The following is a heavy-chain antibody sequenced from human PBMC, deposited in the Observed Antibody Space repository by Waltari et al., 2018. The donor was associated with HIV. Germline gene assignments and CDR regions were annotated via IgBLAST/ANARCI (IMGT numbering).Heavy chain of an antibody. Sequence: EVQLVQSGAAVKKPGESLKISCTGSGYSFNSSWIGWVRQMPGKGLEWMGINYPGYSDNRYSPAFQSQVTISADKSISTAYLQWSSLKASDTAMYYCARRGRPSAFDIWGQGTMVTVSS. J-gene: IGHJ3*02. V-gene: IGHV5-51*03. CDR1: GYSFNSSW. CDR3: ARRGRPSAFDI. D-gene: IGHD3-10*01. CDR2: NYPGYSDN.